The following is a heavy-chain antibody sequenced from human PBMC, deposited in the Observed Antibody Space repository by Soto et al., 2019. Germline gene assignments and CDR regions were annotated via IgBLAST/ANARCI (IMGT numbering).Heavy chain of an antibody. D-gene: IGHD2-21*02. V-gene: IGHV1-69*12. CDR3: ASSAYCGVYCYPNCDY. Sequence: QVQLVQSGAEVKKPGSSVKVSCKASGGTFSSYAISWVRQAPGQGLEWMGGIIPIFGTANYAQKFQGRVTITAYESTSTAYMERSSRRSEYTAVYYCASSAYCGVYCYPNCDYWGQGTLVTVSS. J-gene: IGHJ4*02. CDR2: IIPIFGTA. CDR1: GGTFSSYA.